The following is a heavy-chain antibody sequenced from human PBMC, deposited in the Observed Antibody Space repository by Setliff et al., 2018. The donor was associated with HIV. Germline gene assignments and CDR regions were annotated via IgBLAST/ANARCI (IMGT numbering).Heavy chain of an antibody. Sequence: GASVKVSCKTSGYTFTAYYIHWVRQAPGQGLEWMGWINSNNGGTKYAQNFQGRVTMTRDTSITTAYMELSSLISDDTAVYYCAREEYDRDFWGQGTKVTV. CDR2: INSNNGGT. J-gene: IGHJ3*01. D-gene: IGHD3-22*01. CDR1: GYTFTAYY. V-gene: IGHV1-2*02. CDR3: AREEYDRDF.